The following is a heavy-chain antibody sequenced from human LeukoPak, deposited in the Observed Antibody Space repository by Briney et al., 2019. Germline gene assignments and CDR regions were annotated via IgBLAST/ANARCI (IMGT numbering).Heavy chain of an antibody. D-gene: IGHD4-23*01. J-gene: IGHJ6*03. Sequence: ASVKVSCKASGYTFTSYAMNWVRQAPGQGLEWMGWINTNTGNPTYAQGFTGRFVFSLDTSVSTAYLQISSLKAEDTAVYYCASLKTVVGYYYMDVWGEGTTVTVSS. CDR2: INTNTGNP. CDR1: GYTFTSYA. V-gene: IGHV7-4-1*02. CDR3: ASLKTVVGYYYMDV.